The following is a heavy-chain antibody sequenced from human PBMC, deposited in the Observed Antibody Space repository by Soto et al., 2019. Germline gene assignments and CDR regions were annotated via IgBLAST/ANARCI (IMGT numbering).Heavy chain of an antibody. CDR3: ARDEGGYDILTGYYKAHNFDY. CDR2: ISPHNFNT. J-gene: IGHJ4*02. V-gene: IGHV1-18*01. D-gene: IGHD3-9*01. CDR1: GYTFTHFY. Sequence: ASVKVSCKASGYTFTHFYITWVRQAPGQGLEWMGAISPHNFNTNYAQKFRGRVTLTTEKSTNTAYMDLRSLTSDDTAVYYCARDEGGYDILTGYYKAHNFDYWGQGVPVTVSS.